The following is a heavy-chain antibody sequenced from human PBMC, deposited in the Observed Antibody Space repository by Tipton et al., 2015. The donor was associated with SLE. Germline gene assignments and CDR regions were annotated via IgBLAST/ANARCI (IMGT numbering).Heavy chain of an antibody. Sequence: TLSLTCTVSSASVGHYYWSWIRQPPGKGLEWIGFVNYNEGSQIKSSLRSRLTISLDTSNHQFSLRLDSVTAADTAVYYCARGMLTWRGAIIGVDVWGQGTTVNVSS. CDR1: SASVGHYY. CDR2: VNYNEGS. J-gene: IGHJ6*02. CDR3: ARGMLTWRGAIIGVDV. D-gene: IGHD2-8*01. V-gene: IGHV4-59*02.